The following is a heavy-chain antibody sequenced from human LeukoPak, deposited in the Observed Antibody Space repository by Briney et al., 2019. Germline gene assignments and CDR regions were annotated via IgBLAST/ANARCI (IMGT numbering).Heavy chain of an antibody. Sequence: GGSLRLSCAASGFTFSDYSMNWVRQAPGKGLEWVSAISGSGGSTYYADSVKGRFTVSRDNSKNTLCLQMNSLRAEDTAVYYCAKSPYMVGDDYWGQGTLVTVSS. J-gene: IGHJ4*02. CDR1: GFTFSDYS. CDR2: ISGSGGST. D-gene: IGHD1-26*01. V-gene: IGHV3-23*01. CDR3: AKSPYMVGDDY.